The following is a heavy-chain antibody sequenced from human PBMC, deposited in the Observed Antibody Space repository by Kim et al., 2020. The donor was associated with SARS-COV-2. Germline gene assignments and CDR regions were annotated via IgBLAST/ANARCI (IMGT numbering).Heavy chain of an antibody. D-gene: IGHD4-4*01. V-gene: IGHV4-31*03. Sequence: SETLSLTCTVSGGSISSGGYYWSWIRQHPGKGLEWIGYIYYSGSTYYNPSIKSCVTISVDTTKNQFSLKQSSVTAADTAVYYCAGGVGLQEGSFDLWGRGTLVTVSS. CDR1: GGSISSGGYY. CDR2: IYYSGST. CDR3: AGGVGLQEGSFDL. J-gene: IGHJ2*01.